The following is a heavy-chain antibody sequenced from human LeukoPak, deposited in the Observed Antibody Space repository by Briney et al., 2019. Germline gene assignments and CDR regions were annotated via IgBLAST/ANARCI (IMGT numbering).Heavy chain of an antibody. D-gene: IGHD3-9*01. CDR3: ARVGYYDILTGYYSQTFDY. Sequence: PSETLSLTCTVSGGSISSGSYYWSWIRQPAGKGLEWIGRIYTSGSTNYNPSLKSRVTISVDTSKNQFSLKLSSVTAADTAVYYCARVGYYDILTGYYSQTFDYWGQGTLVTVSS. J-gene: IGHJ4*02. CDR2: IYTSGST. CDR1: GGSISSGSYY. V-gene: IGHV4-61*02.